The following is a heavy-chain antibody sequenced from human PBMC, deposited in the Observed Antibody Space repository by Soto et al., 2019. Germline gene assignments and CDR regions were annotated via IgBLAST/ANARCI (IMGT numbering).Heavy chain of an antibody. J-gene: IGHJ6*02. CDR1: ILSFDIYA. Sequence: EVQLLESGGGLVQPGGSLRLSCAASILSFDIYAMSWVRQAPGKGLECVSATTGSGGTAYYAGSVKGRFTISRDNSKNTLYLLMDSLRAEDTAVYYCAKHSGYDHYYGMDVWGQGTTVTVSS. CDR2: TTGSGGTA. CDR3: AKHSGYDHYYGMDV. D-gene: IGHD5-12*01. V-gene: IGHV3-23*01.